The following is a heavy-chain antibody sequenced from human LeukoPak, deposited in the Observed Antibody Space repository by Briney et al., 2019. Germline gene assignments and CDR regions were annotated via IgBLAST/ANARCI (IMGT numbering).Heavy chain of an antibody. Sequence: PGGSLRLSCAASGFTFSDYYMSWIRQAPGKGLEWVSYISSSGSTIYYADSVKGRFTISRDNAKNSLYLQMNSLRAEDTAVYYCAKDRLKYNWNDVMDYWGQGTLVTVSS. CDR1: GFTFSDYY. D-gene: IGHD1-20*01. CDR2: ISSSGSTI. V-gene: IGHV3-11*04. J-gene: IGHJ4*02. CDR3: AKDRLKYNWNDVMDY.